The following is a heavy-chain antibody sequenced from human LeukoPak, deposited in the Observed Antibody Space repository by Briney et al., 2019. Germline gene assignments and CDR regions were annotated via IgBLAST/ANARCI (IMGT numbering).Heavy chain of an antibody. D-gene: IGHD3-22*01. CDR2: INAGNGNT. J-gene: IGHJ4*02. CDR1: GYTFTSYA. V-gene: IGHV1-3*03. Sequence: ASVKVSCKASGYTFTSYAMHWVRQAPGQRLEWMGWINAGNGNTKYSQEFQGRVTLTRDMSTSTDYMELSSLRSEDTAVYYCARDHRLGYYDSSGYRHPGYYFDYWGQGTLVTVSS. CDR3: ARDHRLGYYDSSGYRHPGYYFDY.